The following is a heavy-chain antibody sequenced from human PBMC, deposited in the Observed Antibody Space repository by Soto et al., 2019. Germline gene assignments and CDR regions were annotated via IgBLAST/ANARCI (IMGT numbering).Heavy chain of an antibody. CDR3: ARDIRDGYNYYYYYGMDV. CDR2: ISYDGSNK. V-gene: IGHV3-30-3*01. Sequence: QVQLVESGGGVVQPGRSLRLSCAASGFTFSSYAMHWVRQAPGKGLEWVAVISYDGSNKYYADSVKGRFTISRDNSKNTXXLQMNSLRAEDTAVYYCARDIRDGYNYYYYYGMDVWGQGTTVTVSS. D-gene: IGHD5-12*01. CDR1: GFTFSSYA. J-gene: IGHJ6*02.